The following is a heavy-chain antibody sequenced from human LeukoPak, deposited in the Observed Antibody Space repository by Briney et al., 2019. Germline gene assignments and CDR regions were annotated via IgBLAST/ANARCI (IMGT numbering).Heavy chain of an antibody. Sequence: AGGSLRLSCAASEFSVGSNYMTWVRQAPGKGLEWVSLIYSGGSTYYADSVKGRFTISRDNAKNSLYLQMNSLRAEDTAVYYCARDPRLTFYFDYWGQGTLVTVSS. J-gene: IGHJ4*02. CDR2: IYSGGST. CDR1: EFSVGSNY. V-gene: IGHV3-66*01. D-gene: IGHD2-21*02. CDR3: ARDPRLTFYFDY.